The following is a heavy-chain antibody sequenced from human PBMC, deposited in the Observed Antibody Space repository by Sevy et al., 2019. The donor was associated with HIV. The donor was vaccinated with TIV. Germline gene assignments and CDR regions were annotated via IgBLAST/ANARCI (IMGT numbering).Heavy chain of an antibody. J-gene: IGHJ4*02. CDR1: GFTFSSYA. CDR2: ISGSAIST. V-gene: IGHV3-23*01. D-gene: IGHD3-22*01. Sequence: GGSLRLSCAASGFTFSSYAMSWVRQAPGKGLEWVSAISGSAISTYYADSVKGRFTISRDNSKNTLYLLMNSLRAEDTDVHYCVKDGHYYDSSGDYLNYFDYWAQGTLVTVSS. CDR3: VKDGHYYDSSGDYLNYFDY.